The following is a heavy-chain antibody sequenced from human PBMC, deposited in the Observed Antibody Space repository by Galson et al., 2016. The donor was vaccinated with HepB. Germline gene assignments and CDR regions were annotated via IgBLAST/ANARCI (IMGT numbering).Heavy chain of an antibody. D-gene: IGHD3-22*01. V-gene: IGHV3-23*01. CDR1: GFTFSSFA. CDR2: ISASGGST. J-gene: IGHJ4*02. CDR3: AKESDYFDSSGYYRFPYFDF. Sequence: SLRLSCAASGFTFSSFAMSWVRQAPGKRLEWVSAISASGGSTYYADSMKGRFSISRDNSKNTLYLQMNSLKAEDTAVYYCAKESDYFDSSGYYRFPYFDFWGQGTLVTVSS.